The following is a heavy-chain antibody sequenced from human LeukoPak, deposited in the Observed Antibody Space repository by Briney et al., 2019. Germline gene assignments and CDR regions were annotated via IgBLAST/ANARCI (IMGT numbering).Heavy chain of an antibody. CDR2: IHYSGRT. J-gene: IGHJ4*02. CDR1: GDSISSSDYW. Sequence: PSETLSLTCTVSGDSISSSDYWWGWIRQPPGKGLDWIASIHYSGRTHYNPSLQSRVTISVDTSKNQFSLNLNSVTAADTAVYYCARQRGLGSRSFDYWGQGTLVTVSS. D-gene: IGHD2-15*01. CDR3: ARQRGLGSRSFDY. V-gene: IGHV4-39*01.